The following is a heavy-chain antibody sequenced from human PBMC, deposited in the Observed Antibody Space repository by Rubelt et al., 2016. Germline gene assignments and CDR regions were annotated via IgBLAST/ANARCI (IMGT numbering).Heavy chain of an antibody. D-gene: IGHD2/OR15-2a*01. Sequence: EVQLVESGGGLVQPGGSLRLSCAASGFTFSSYGMHWVRQAPGKGLEWVSSISSNIYYADSVKGRFTISRDNAKKSLYLQMNSLRPEDTAVYYCARASRTTQSDYWGQGTLVTVSS. CDR2: ISSNI. V-gene: IGHV3-21*04. CDR1: GFTFSSYG. CDR3: ARASRTTQSDY. J-gene: IGHJ4*02.